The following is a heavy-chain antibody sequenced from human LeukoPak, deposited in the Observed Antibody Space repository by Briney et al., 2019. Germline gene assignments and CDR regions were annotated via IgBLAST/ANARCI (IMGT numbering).Heavy chain of an antibody. D-gene: IGHD2-2*01. V-gene: IGHV3-49*04. CDR1: GFTFSSYS. CDR3: TREDMVPAAILSPALPTDY. J-gene: IGHJ4*02. Sequence: GGSLRLSCAASGFTFSSYSMNWVRQAPGKGLEWVGFIRSKAYGGTTEYAASVKGRFTISRDDSKSIAYLQMNSLKTEDTAVYYCTREDMVPAAILSPALPTDYWGQGTLVTVSS. CDR2: IRSKAYGGTT.